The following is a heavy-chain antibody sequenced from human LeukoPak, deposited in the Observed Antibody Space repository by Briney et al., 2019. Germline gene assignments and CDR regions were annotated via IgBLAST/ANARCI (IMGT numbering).Heavy chain of an antibody. CDR3: ARGSGWYLGYYYYMDV. CDR2: ISSSSSTI. Sequence: PGGSLRLSCAASGFTFSSYSMNWVRQAPGKGLEWVSYISSSSSTIYYADSVKGRFTISRDNAKNSLYLQMNSLRAEDTAVYYCARGSGWYLGYYYYMDVWGKGTTVTVSS. J-gene: IGHJ6*03. V-gene: IGHV3-48*01. D-gene: IGHD6-19*01. CDR1: GFTFSSYS.